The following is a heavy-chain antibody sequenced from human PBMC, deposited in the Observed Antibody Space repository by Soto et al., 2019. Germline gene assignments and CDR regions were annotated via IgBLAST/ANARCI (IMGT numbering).Heavy chain of an antibody. CDR2: ISGSGGST. CDR3: ALRGIAAAGTRVDY. D-gene: IGHD6-13*01. CDR1: GFTFSSYA. J-gene: IGHJ4*02. Sequence: VPLLESGGGLVQPGGSLRLSCAASGFTFSSYAMSWVRQAPGKGLEWVSAISGSGGSTYYADSVKGRFTISRDNSKNTLYLQMNSLRAEDTAVYYCALRGIAAAGTRVDYWGQGTLVTVSS. V-gene: IGHV3-23*01.